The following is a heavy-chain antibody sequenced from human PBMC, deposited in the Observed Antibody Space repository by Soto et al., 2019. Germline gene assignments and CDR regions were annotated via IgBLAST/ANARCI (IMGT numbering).Heavy chain of an antibody. CDR3: ERGVKRTMVTLFDY. CDR1: GGSISSSSYY. CDR2: IYYSGST. Sequence: PSETLSLTCTVSGGSISSSSYYWGWIRQPPGKVLEWIVSIYYSGSTYYNPSLKSRVTISLDTSNNQFSLKLSSVTAADTTVYYCERGVKRTMVTLFDYWGQGTLVTVST. D-gene: IGHD4-17*01. V-gene: IGHV4-39*01. J-gene: IGHJ4*02.